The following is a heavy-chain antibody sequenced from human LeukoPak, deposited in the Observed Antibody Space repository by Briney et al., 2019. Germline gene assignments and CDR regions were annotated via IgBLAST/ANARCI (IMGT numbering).Heavy chain of an antibody. V-gene: IGHV1-18*01. Sequence: ASVKVSCKASGYTFTSYGISWVRQAPGQALEWMGWISAYNGNTNYAQKLQGRVTMTTDTSTSTAYMELRSLRSDDTAVYYCARIAAAPGQDAFDIWGQGTMVTVSS. CDR2: ISAYNGNT. CDR3: ARIAAAPGQDAFDI. J-gene: IGHJ3*02. D-gene: IGHD6-13*01. CDR1: GYTFTSYG.